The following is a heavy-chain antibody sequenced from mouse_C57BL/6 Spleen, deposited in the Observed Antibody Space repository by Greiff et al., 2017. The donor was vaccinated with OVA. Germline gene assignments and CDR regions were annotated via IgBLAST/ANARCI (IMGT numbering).Heavy chain of an antibody. CDR3: TGRRGFAY. Sequence: VQLQQSGAELVRPGASVKLSCTASGFNIKDDYMHWVKQRPEQGLEWIGWIDPENGDTEYASKFQGKATITADTSSNTAYLQLSSLTSEDTAVYYCTGRRGFAYWGQGTLVTVSA. V-gene: IGHV14-4*01. J-gene: IGHJ3*01. CDR1: GFNIKDDY. CDR2: IDPENGDT.